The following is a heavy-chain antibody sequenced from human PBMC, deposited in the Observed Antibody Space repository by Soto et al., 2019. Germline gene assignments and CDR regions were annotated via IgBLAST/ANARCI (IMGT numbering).Heavy chain of an antibody. V-gene: IGHV3-48*01. CDR2: ISSSSSTI. D-gene: IGHD3-22*01. J-gene: IGHJ3*02. CDR3: ERELEGDSSADDAFDI. Sequence: PGGSLRLSCAASGFTFSSYSMNWVRQAPGKGLEWVSYISSSSSTIYYADSVKGRFTISRDNAKNSLYLQMNSLRAEDTAVYYCERELEGDSSADDAFDIWGQGTMVTV. CDR1: GFTFSSYS.